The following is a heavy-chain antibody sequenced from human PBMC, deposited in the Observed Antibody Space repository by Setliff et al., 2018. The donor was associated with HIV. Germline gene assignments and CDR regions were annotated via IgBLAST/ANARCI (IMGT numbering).Heavy chain of an antibody. CDR1: GHTFTNYD. CDR3: AKGPNFEDAFDI. V-gene: IGHV1-69*10. D-gene: IGHD2-8*01. Sequence: SVKVSCKPPGHTFTNYDIHWMRRAPGQGLEWMGGLIPIVDITKSTQKFRDRVTFTADESTKTAQMELSGLTFEDTAVYYCAKGPNFEDAFDIWGQGTMVTVSS. CDR2: LIPIVDIT. J-gene: IGHJ3*02.